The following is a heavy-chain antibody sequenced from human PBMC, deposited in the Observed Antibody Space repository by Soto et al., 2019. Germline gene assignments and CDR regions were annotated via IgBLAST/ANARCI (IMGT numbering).Heavy chain of an antibody. V-gene: IGHV3-30-3*01. CDR1: GFNFSSYA. J-gene: IGHJ6*02. CDR3: ARDFEGSYSSSRALYYYGMDV. D-gene: IGHD6-6*01. CDR2: ISYDGSNK. Sequence: GGSLRLSYAASGFNFSSYAMHWVRQAPGKGLEWVAVISYDGSNKYYADSVKGRFTISRDNSKNTLYLQMNSLRAENTAVYYCARDFEGSYSSSRALYYYGMDVWGQGTTVTVSS.